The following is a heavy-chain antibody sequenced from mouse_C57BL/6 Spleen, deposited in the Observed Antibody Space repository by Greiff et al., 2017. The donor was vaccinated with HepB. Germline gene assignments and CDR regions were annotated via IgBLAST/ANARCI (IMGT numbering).Heavy chain of an antibody. V-gene: IGHV1-50*01. Sequence: VQLQQSGAELVKPGASVKLSCKASGYTFTSYWMQWVKQRPGQGLEWIGEIDPSDSYTNYNQKFKGKATLTVDTSSSTAYMQLSSLTSEDSAVYYCARRPPHYYGSSYDFDYWGQGTTLTVSS. CDR3: ARRPPHYYGSSYDFDY. CDR2: IDPSDSYT. J-gene: IGHJ2*01. D-gene: IGHD1-1*01. CDR1: GYTFTSYW.